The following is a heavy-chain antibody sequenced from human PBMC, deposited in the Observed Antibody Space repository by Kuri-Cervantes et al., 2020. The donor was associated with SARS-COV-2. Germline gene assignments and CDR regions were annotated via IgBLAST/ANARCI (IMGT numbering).Heavy chain of an antibody. J-gene: IGHJ6*03. CDR1: GFSLSTSGVG. CDR3: AHWGRSDYYYYMDV. Sequence: SGPTLVKPTQTLTLTCTFSGFSLSTSGVGVGWIRQPPGKALGWLALIYWNDDKRYSPSLKSRLTITKDTSKNQVVLTMTNMDPVDTATYYCAHWGRSDYYYYMDVWGKGTTVTVSS. CDR2: IYWNDDK. V-gene: IGHV2-5*01. D-gene: IGHD3-16*01.